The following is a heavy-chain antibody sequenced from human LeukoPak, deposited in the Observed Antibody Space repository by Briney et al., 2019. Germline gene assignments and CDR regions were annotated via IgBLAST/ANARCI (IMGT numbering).Heavy chain of an antibody. CDR2: IWYDGSNK. Sequence: PGGSLRLSCAASGFTFSSYGMHWVRQAPGKGLEWVAVIWYDGSNKYYADSVKGRFTISRDNSKNTLYLQMNSLRAEDTAVYYCAREVEMATILYYYYYGMDVWGQGTTVTVSS. J-gene: IGHJ6*02. D-gene: IGHD5-24*01. CDR3: AREVEMATILYYYYYGMDV. V-gene: IGHV3-33*01. CDR1: GFTFSSYG.